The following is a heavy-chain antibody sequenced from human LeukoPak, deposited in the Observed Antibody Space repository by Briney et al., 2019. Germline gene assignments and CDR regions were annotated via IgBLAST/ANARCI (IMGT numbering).Heavy chain of an antibody. CDR2: INPSGGST. CDR3: ARDGKARYDFRENDY. V-gene: IGHV1-46*01. Sequence: ASVKVSCKASGYTFTSYYMHWVRQAPGQGLEWMGIINPSGGSTSDAQKFQGRVTMTRDTSTSTVYMELSSLRSEDTAVYYCARDGKARYDFRENDYWGQGTLVTVSS. J-gene: IGHJ4*02. CDR1: GYTFTSYY. D-gene: IGHD3-3*01.